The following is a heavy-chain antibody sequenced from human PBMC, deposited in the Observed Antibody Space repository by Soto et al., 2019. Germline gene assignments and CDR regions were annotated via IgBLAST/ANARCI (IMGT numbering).Heavy chain of an antibody. Sequence: QVLLQESGPGLVQPSGTLSLSRAVSGGSISSSHFWGLVRQPPAEGLEWVGDISHSGSVNYNPFLKGRVTLSIAKSKNQFSLKLNSVTAADTAVYYCARSFGWYAIVWGQGPLVIVSS. D-gene: IGHD6-19*01. J-gene: IGHJ4*02. CDR1: GGSISSSHF. CDR2: ISHSGSV. V-gene: IGHV4-4*02. CDR3: ARSFGWYAIV.